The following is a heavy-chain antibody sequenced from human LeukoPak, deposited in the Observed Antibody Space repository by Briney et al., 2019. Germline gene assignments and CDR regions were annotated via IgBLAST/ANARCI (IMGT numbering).Heavy chain of an antibody. CDR2: VDPEDGET. CDR1: GYTFTDYY. J-gene: IGHJ4*02. D-gene: IGHD3-10*01. V-gene: IGHV1-69-2*01. Sequence: GASVKVSCKASGYTFTDYYMHWVQQAPGKGLEWMGRVDPEDGETIYAEKFQGRVTITADTSTDTAYMELSSLRSEDTAVYYCAREVWFGEYHFDYWGQGTLVTVSS. CDR3: AREVWFGEYHFDY.